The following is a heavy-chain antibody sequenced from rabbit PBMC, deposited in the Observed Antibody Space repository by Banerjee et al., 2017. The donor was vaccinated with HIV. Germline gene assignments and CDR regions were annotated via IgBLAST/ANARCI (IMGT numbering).Heavy chain of an antibody. CDR1: GFDLSSYG. V-gene: IGHV1S47*01. Sequence: QEQLVESGGGLVQPGGSLKLSCKASGFDLSSYGVSWVRQAPGKGLELIACIYTSSGSTYYASWANGRFTISRSTSLNTVDLKMTSLTAADTATYFCARDPYIGTYYPSYGMDLWGPGTLVTVS. CDR3: ARDPYIGTYYPSYGMDL. D-gene: IGHD8-1*01. J-gene: IGHJ6*01. CDR2: IYTSSGST.